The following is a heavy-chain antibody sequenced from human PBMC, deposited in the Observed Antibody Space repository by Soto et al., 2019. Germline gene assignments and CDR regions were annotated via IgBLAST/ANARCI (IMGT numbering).Heavy chain of an antibody. D-gene: IGHD2-8*01. V-gene: IGHV1-18*01. Sequence: ASVKVSCKASGYTFTTYAISWVRQAPGQGLEWMGWISGYNGDTNYAQKFQDRVSMTIDTSTGTAYMELRGLTSDDTAIYYCAKNGQPPYYYYGMDVWGQGTTVTVSS. CDR3: AKNGQPPYYYYGMDV. CDR1: GYTFTTYA. J-gene: IGHJ6*02. CDR2: ISGYNGDT.